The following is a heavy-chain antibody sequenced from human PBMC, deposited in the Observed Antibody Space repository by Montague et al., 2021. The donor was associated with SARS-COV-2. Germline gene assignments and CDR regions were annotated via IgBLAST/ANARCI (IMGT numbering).Heavy chain of an antibody. CDR3: ARDTEGYISSWYHDY. J-gene: IGHJ4*02. CDR2: IYYSGST. Sequence: SETLSLTCTVSGGSISSYYWSWIRQPPGKGLEWIGYIYYSGSTNYNPSLKSRVTISVDTSKNQFSLKLSPVTAADTAVYYCARDTEGYISSWYHDYWGQGTLVTVSS. CDR1: GGSISSYY. D-gene: IGHD6-13*01. V-gene: IGHV4-59*01.